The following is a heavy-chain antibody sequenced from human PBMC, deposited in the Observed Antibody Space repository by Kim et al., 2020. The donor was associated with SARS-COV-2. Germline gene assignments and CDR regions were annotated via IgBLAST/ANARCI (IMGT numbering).Heavy chain of an antibody. CDR1: GFTFSSYW. J-gene: IGHJ4*02. D-gene: IGHD5-12*01. CDR2: IKQDGSEA. V-gene: IGHV3-7*01. Sequence: GGSLRLSCAASGFTFSSYWMTWVRQAPGKGPEWVAKIKQDGSEADYVGSVKGRFTISRDNAKNSLHLQMNSLRDAEKAVYYFWATPGAQWLLYFDFWGQG. CDR3: WATPGAQWLLYFDF.